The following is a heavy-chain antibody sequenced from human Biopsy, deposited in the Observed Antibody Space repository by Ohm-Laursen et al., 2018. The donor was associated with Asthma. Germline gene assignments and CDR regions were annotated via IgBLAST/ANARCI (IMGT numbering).Heavy chain of an antibody. CDR1: GFKFDEYT. D-gene: IGHD3-22*01. Sequence: SLRLSCAASGFKFDEYTMHWVRQAPGKGLEWVSGISWNSATIGYADSVEGRFTIPRDNAKNSVFLHMDSLRPEDTAFYYCAKVRSDWVITESFDYWGQGVLVTVSS. V-gene: IGHV3-9*01. J-gene: IGHJ4*02. CDR3: AKVRSDWVITESFDY. CDR2: ISWNSATI.